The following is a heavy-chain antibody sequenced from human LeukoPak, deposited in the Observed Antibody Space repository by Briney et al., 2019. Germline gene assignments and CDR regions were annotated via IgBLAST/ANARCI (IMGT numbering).Heavy chain of an antibody. V-gene: IGHV4-39*01. D-gene: IGHD6-19*01. Sequence: PSETLSLTCTVSGGSISSRSHYWGWIRQPPGKGPEWIGSFYYSGSTYYNPSLRSRVTISVDTSKNLFSLKLSSVTAADTALYYCARSTPTYSSGWYSAYFDYWGQGTLVTVSS. CDR3: ARSTPTYSSGWYSAYFDY. CDR2: FYYSGST. CDR1: GGSISSRSHY. J-gene: IGHJ4*02.